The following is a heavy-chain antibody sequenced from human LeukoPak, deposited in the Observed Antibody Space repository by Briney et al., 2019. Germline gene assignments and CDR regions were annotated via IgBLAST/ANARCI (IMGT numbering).Heavy chain of an antibody. V-gene: IGHV1-46*01. D-gene: IGHD2-8*01. CDR2: INPSGGST. CDR3: AKDRCSNGVGCYYYYMDV. Sequence: ASVKVSCKASGYTFTSYYMHWVRQAPGQGLEWMGIINPSGGSTSYAQKFQGRVTMTRDTSTSTVYMELSSLRAEDTAVYYCAKDRCSNGVGCYYYYMDVWGKGTTVTISS. J-gene: IGHJ6*03. CDR1: GYTFTSYY.